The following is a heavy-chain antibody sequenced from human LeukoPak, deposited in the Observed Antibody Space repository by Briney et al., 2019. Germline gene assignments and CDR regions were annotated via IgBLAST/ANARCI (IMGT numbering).Heavy chain of an antibody. D-gene: IGHD6-6*01. Sequence: GSSVKVSCKASGGTFGGYAINWVRQAPGQGLQWVGGIIPMIGTTNFAQKFQGRVTITADASTSTAYMELSSLRSEDTAVYYCARGNGQLGLAVDYWGQGTLVTVSS. CDR2: IIPMIGTT. CDR1: GGTFGGYA. J-gene: IGHJ4*02. V-gene: IGHV1-69*01. CDR3: ARGNGQLGLAVDY.